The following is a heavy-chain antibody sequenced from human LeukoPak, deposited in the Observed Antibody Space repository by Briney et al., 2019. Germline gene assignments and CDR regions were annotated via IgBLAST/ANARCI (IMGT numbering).Heavy chain of an antibody. CDR3: ASPGGCSGGSCYSVGQAFDI. CDR1: GGSFSGYY. J-gene: IGHJ3*02. Sequence: SETLSLTCAVYGGSFSGYYWSWIRQPPGKGLEWIGEINHSGSTNYNPSLKSRVTISVGTSKNQFSLKLSSVTAADTAVYYCASPGGCSGGSCYSVGQAFDIWGQGTMVTVSS. V-gene: IGHV4-34*01. CDR2: INHSGST. D-gene: IGHD2-15*01.